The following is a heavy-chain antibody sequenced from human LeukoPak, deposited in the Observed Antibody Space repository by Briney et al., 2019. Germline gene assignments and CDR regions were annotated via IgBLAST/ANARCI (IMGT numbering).Heavy chain of an antibody. Sequence: SETLSLTCTVSGGSISSGDYYWSWIRQPPGKGLEWIGYIYYSGSTYYNPSLKSQVTISVDTSKNQFSLKLSSVTAADTAVYYCASEGGITMVRGVINYWGQGTLVTVSS. CDR2: IYYSGST. J-gene: IGHJ4*02. CDR3: ASEGGITMVRGVINY. D-gene: IGHD3-10*01. V-gene: IGHV4-30-4*01. CDR1: GGSISSGDYY.